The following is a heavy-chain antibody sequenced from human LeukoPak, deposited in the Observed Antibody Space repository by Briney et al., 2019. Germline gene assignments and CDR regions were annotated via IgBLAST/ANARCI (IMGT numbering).Heavy chain of an antibody. J-gene: IGHJ4*02. Sequence: PSETLSLTCAVYGESFSGYYWSWIRQPPGKGLEWIGEINHSGSTNYNPSLKSRVTISVDTSKNQFSLKLSSVTAANTAVYYCARQVGGSYFDYWGQGTLVTVSS. CDR1: GESFSGYY. CDR2: INHSGST. V-gene: IGHV4-34*01. D-gene: IGHD1-26*01. CDR3: ARQVGGSYFDY.